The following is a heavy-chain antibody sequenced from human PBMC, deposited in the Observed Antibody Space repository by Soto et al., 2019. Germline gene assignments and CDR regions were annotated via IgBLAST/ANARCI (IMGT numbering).Heavy chain of an antibody. V-gene: IGHV4-59*01. CDR2: IYYSGST. D-gene: IGHD2-15*01. CDR1: GVYTSSYY. CDR3: EATPRY. Sequence: SETLSLTCSVSGVYTSSYYWSWIRQPPGKGLEWIGYIYYSGSTDYSPSLKSRVTMSIDTSQNQVSLKLTSVTTADTAVYYCEATPRYWGQGTLVTVS. J-gene: IGHJ4*02.